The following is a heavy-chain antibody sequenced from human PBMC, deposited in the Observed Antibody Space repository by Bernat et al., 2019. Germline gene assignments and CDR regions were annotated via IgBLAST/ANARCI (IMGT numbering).Heavy chain of an antibody. CDR2: IKSDGSST. CDR1: GFTFSSYW. V-gene: IGHV3-74*01. Sequence: EVQLVESGGGLVQPGGSLRLSCAASGFTFSSYWMHWVRQDPGKGPVWVSRIKSDGSSTSYADSVKGRFTISRDNAKNTLYLQMNSLRAEDTAVYYCARERGTAFDIWGQGTMVIVSS. CDR3: ARERGTAFDI. J-gene: IGHJ3*02. D-gene: IGHD1-1*01.